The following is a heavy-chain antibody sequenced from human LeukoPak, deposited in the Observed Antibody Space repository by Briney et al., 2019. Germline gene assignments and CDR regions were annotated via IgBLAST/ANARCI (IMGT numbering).Heavy chain of an antibody. CDR2: IYPGDSDT. J-gene: IGHJ6*02. CDR3: ASARDGGHYYYYYGMDV. Sequence: GESLQISCKGSGYSFTSYWIGWVRQMPGKGLEWMGIIYPGDSDTRYSPSFQGQVTISADKSISTAYLQWSSLKASDTAMYYCASARDGGHYYYYYGMDVWGQGTTVTVSS. D-gene: IGHD4-23*01. CDR1: GYSFTSYW. V-gene: IGHV5-51*01.